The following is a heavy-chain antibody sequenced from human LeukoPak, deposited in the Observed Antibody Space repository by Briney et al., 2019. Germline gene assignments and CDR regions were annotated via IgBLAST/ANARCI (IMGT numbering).Heavy chain of an antibody. CDR1: GFTVSGNH. D-gene: IGHD1-26*01. CDR3: ARATYSRHWYFDP. J-gene: IGHJ2*01. Sequence: GGSERLSCAASGFTVSGNHMSWVRQSPEKGLEWVAIIESSGDMVYANSVKGRFTISRDNSKNTVSLQLNSLRAEDTAMYYCARATYSRHWYFDPWGRGTRDRVSS. V-gene: IGHV3-66*01. CDR2: IESSGDM.